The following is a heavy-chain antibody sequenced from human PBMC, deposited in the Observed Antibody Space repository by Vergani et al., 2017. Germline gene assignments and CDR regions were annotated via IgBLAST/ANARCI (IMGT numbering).Heavy chain of an antibody. J-gene: IGHJ1*01. Sequence: QLQLQESGPALVKPSETLSLTCTVSGGSISSSSYYWGWIRQPPGKGLEWIGSIYYSGSTYYNPSLKSRVTISVDTSKNQFSLKLSSVTAADTAVYYCARHAPNYYDSSGYYFGYFQHWGQGTLVTVSS. CDR2: IYYSGST. CDR1: GGSISSSSYY. CDR3: ARHAPNYYDSSGYYFGYFQH. V-gene: IGHV4-39*01. D-gene: IGHD3-22*01.